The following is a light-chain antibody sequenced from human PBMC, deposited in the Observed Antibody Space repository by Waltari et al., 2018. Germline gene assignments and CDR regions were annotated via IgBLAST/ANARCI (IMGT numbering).Light chain of an antibody. CDR3: QQYDSSPPT. Sequence: DIVMTQSPDFLAVSLGERATNHCKSSQSILDSPNNKNYLAWYQQKPGQPPKLLIYWASSRNSGVPDRFSGSGSGTDFTLTVSSLQAEDVAVYYCQQYDSSPPTFGQGTKVEIK. CDR1: QSILDSPNNKNY. CDR2: WAS. J-gene: IGKJ1*01. V-gene: IGKV4-1*01.